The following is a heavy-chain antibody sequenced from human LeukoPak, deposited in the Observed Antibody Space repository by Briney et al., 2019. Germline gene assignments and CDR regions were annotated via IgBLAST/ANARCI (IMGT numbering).Heavy chain of an antibody. D-gene: IGHD6-13*01. J-gene: IGHJ4*02. Sequence: PSETLSLTCTVAGGSISSGGYYWSWIRQHPGKGLEWIGYIYYSGSTYYNPSLKSRVTISVDTSKNQFSLKLSSVTAADTAVYYCARAGWQQLDPIDYWGQGTLVTVSS. CDR3: ARAGWQQLDPIDY. CDR1: GGSISSGGYY. CDR2: IYYSGST. V-gene: IGHV4-31*03.